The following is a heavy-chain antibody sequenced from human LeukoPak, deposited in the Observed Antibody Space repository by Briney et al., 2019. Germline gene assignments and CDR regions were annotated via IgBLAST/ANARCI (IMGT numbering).Heavy chain of an antibody. D-gene: IGHD3-10*01. CDR2: ISSSGVTT. CDR3: ARGFRVKPPFDY. CDR1: GFTYRTYE. J-gene: IGHJ4*02. V-gene: IGHV3-48*03. Sequence: GGSLRLSCAASGFTYRTYEMNWVRQGPGKGREWLSCISSSGVTTYYADTVKGRFTISRDNAKNSLYLQMNSLRAEDTAVYSCARGFRVKPPFDYWGQGTLVTVSS.